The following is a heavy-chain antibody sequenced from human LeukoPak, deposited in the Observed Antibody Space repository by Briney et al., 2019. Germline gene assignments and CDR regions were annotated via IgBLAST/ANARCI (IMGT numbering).Heavy chain of an antibody. CDR1: GGTFSSYA. Sequence: GSSVKVSCKASGGTFSSYAISWVRQAPGQGLEWMGGIIPIFGTANYAQKFQGRVTMTRDTSISTAYMELSRLRSDDTAVYYCARAYSGSYFSLRYWGQGTLVTVSS. D-gene: IGHD1-26*01. J-gene: IGHJ4*02. CDR2: IIPIFGTA. V-gene: IGHV1-69*05. CDR3: ARAYSGSYFSLRY.